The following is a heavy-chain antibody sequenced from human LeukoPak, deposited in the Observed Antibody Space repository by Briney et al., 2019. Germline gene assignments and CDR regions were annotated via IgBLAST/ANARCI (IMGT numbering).Heavy chain of an antibody. Sequence: GGSLRLSCAASGFTVSSNCMSWVRQAPGKGLEWVSVIYSGGSTYYADSVKGRFTISRDNSKNTLYLQMNSLRAEDTAVYYCARHWGFYYYMDVWGKGTTVTVSS. V-gene: IGHV3-53*01. CDR3: ARHWGFYYYMDV. CDR2: IYSGGST. D-gene: IGHD7-27*01. CDR1: GFTVSSNC. J-gene: IGHJ6*03.